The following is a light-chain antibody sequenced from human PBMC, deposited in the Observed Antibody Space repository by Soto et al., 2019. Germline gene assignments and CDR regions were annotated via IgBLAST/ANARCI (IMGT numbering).Light chain of an antibody. CDR1: QSVSRY. J-gene: IGKJ1*01. Sequence: EIVLTQSPATLSLSPGERATLSCRASQSVSRYLAWYQQKYGQAPRLLIYDASDRATGIPARFSGSGSGTDFTLTISSLEPEDFAVYYCQQRSDWPRPFGQGTKVDIK. V-gene: IGKV3-11*01. CDR3: QQRSDWPRP. CDR2: DAS.